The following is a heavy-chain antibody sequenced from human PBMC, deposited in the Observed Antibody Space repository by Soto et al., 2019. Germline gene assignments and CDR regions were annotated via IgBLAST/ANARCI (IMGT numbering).Heavy chain of an antibody. J-gene: IGHJ6*02. Sequence: HPGGSLRLSCAASGFTFSSYAMHWVRQAPGKGLEWVAVISYDGSNKYYADSAKGRFTISRDNSKNTLYLQMNGLRPEDTAVYYCARDYNCNHYSYYGMVLWYQGPTVTVFS. CDR3: ARDYNCNHYSYYGMVL. CDR1: GFTFSSYA. CDR2: ISYDGSNK. D-gene: IGHD1-20*01. V-gene: IGHV3-30-3*01.